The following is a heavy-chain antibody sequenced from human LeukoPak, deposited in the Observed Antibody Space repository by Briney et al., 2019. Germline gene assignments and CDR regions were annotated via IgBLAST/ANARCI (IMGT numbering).Heavy chain of an antibody. J-gene: IGHJ4*02. Sequence: PSGTLSLTCAVSGGSILSTNWWSWVRQPPGKGLEWIGEVHLNWATNYNPSVEGRVTMSIDKSKNHLSLEVISVTAADTAMYYCTREGGAFSPFGFWGQGTLVTVSS. V-gene: IGHV4-4*02. CDR3: TREGGAFSPFGF. CDR2: VHLNWAT. CDR1: GGSILSTNW. D-gene: IGHD1-26*01.